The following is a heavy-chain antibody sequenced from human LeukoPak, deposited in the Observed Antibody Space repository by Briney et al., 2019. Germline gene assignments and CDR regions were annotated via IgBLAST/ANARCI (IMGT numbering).Heavy chain of an antibody. D-gene: IGHD3-10*01. V-gene: IGHV4-59*01. CDR1: GGSFSSYY. CDR2: IYYSGST. J-gene: IGHJ4*02. CDR3: ARAYGSGSYLFDY. Sequence: TSETLSLTCAVYGGSFSSYYWSWIRQPPGKGLEWIGYIYYSGSTNYNPSLKSRVTISVDTSKNQFSLKLSSVTAADTAVYYCARAYGSGSYLFDYWGQGTLVTVSS.